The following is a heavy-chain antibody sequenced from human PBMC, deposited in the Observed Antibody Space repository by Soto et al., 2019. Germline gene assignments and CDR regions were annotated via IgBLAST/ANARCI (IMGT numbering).Heavy chain of an antibody. CDR1: GFTFSRYG. D-gene: IGHD4-4*01. Sequence: PGGSLRLSCAATGFTFSRYGMHWVRQAPGKGLEWVAVVSFDGSDKYYADSVKGRFTISRDNSENTLYLQMASLRPEDTAVYYCAKDRNSDYWGVDYWGQGTLVTVSS. CDR3: AKDRNSDYWGVDY. CDR2: VSFDGSDK. V-gene: IGHV3-30*18. J-gene: IGHJ4*02.